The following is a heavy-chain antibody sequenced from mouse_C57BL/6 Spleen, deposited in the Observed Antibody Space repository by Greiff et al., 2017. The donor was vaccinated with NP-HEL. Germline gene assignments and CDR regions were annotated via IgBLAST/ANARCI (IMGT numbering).Heavy chain of an antibody. V-gene: IGHV1-78*01. J-gene: IGHJ4*01. D-gene: IGHD2-4*01. CDR3: ARRARYYEYDEDVMDY. CDR1: GYTFTDHT. Sequence: VQLQQSDAELVKPGASVKISCKVSGYTFTDHTIHWMKQRPEQGLEWIGYIYPRDGSTKYNEKFKGKATLTADKSSSTAYMQLNSLTSEDSAVYVCARRARYYEYDEDVMDYWGQGTSVTVSS. CDR2: IYPRDGST.